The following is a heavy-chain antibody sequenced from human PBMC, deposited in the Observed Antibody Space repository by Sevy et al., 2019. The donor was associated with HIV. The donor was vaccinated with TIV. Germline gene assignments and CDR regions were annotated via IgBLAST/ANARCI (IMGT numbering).Heavy chain of an antibody. Sequence: GGSLRLSCAASGFTFSDYEMTWVRQAPGKGLEWISFISRSGSTIYYADSVKGRFTISRDNAKNSLYLQMNSLRAEDTAVYYCAKDSRVYSSSHFDYWGQGTLVTVSS. CDR2: ISRSGSTI. J-gene: IGHJ4*02. CDR1: GFTFSDYE. D-gene: IGHD6-13*01. V-gene: IGHV3-48*03. CDR3: AKDSRVYSSSHFDY.